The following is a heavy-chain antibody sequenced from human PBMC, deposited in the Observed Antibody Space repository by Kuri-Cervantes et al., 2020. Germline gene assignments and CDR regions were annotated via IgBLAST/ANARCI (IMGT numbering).Heavy chain of an antibody. CDR1: GFTFDDYA. J-gene: IGHJ4*02. D-gene: IGHD3-10*01. V-gene: IGHV3-9*01. CDR3: ATSGEYGDFDY. CDR2: ISWNSGSI. Sequence: SLKISCAASGFTFDDYAMHWVRQAPGKGLEWVSGISWNSGSIGYADSVKGRFTISRDNSKNTLYLQMNSLRAEDTAVYYCATSGEYGDFDYWGQGTLVTVSS.